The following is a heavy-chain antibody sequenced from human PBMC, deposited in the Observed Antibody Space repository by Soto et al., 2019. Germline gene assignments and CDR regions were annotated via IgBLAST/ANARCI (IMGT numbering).Heavy chain of an antibody. Sequence: ASVKVSCKASGYTFTSYYMHWVRQAPGQGLEWMGIINPSGSSTSYAQKIQGRVTMNKDTSTSTVYMELSSLRSEDTAVYYCARDRRYYYDSSGYYDAFDIWG. CDR2: INPSGSST. CDR1: GYTFTSYY. V-gene: IGHV1-46*03. D-gene: IGHD3-22*01. J-gene: IGHJ3*02. CDR3: ARDRRYYYDSSGYYDAFDI.